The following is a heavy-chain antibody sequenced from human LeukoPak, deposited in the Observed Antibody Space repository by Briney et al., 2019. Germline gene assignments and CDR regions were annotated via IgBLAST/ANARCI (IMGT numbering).Heavy chain of an antibody. Sequence: GGSLRLSCAASGFTFSSYGVHWVRQAPGKGLEWVAVMWYDGSNKYYADSVKGRFTISRDNSKNTLYLQMNSLRAEDTAVYYCARDRGFGAPDYWGQGTLVTVSS. J-gene: IGHJ4*02. CDR2: MWYDGSNK. CDR3: ARDRGFGAPDY. V-gene: IGHV3-33*01. CDR1: GFTFSSYG. D-gene: IGHD3-10*01.